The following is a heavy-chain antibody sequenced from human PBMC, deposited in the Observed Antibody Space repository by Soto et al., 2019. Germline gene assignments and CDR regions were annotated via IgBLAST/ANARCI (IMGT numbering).Heavy chain of an antibody. Sequence: SETLSLTCTVSGGSISSYYWSWIRQPPGKGLEWIGYIYYSGSTNYNPSLKSRVTISVDTSKNQFSLKLSSVTAADTAVYYCARIGSGSYYKYYFDYWGQGTLVTV. CDR2: IYYSGST. J-gene: IGHJ4*02. V-gene: IGHV4-59*08. D-gene: IGHD3-10*01. CDR1: GGSISSYY. CDR3: ARIGSGSYYKYYFDY.